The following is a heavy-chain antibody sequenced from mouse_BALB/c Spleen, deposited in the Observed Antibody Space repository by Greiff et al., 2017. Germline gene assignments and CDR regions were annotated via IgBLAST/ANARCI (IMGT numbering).Heavy chain of an antibody. CDR1: GFSLTSYG. V-gene: IGHV2-2*02. D-gene: IGHD1-1*01. Sequence: VQLVESGPGLVQPSQSLSITCPVSGFSLTSYGVHWVRQSPGKGLEWLGVIWSGGSTDYNAAFISRLSISKENSKSQVFFTRNSLQANDTAIYYCARNGITTDFDYWGQGTTLTVSS. CDR2: IWSGGST. CDR3: ARNGITTDFDY. J-gene: IGHJ2*01.